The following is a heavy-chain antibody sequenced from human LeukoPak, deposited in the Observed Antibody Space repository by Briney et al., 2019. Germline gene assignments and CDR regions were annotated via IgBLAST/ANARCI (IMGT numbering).Heavy chain of an antibody. CDR2: ISWDGGST. D-gene: IGHD1-20*01. J-gene: IGHJ1*01. V-gene: IGHV3-43D*03. Sequence: GGSLRLSCAASGFTFDDYAMHWVRQAPGKGLEWVSLISWDGGSTYYADSVKGRFTISRDNSKNSLYLQMNSLRAEDTALYYCAKDNNWNDGTLEHWGQGTLVTVSS. CDR3: AKDNNWNDGTLEH. CDR1: GFTFDDYA.